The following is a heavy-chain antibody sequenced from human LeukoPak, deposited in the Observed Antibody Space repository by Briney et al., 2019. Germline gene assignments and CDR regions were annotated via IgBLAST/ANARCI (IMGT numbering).Heavy chain of an antibody. Sequence: ASVKVSCKASGGTFSSYAISWVRQAPGQGLEWMGRIIPILGIANYAQKFQGRVTITADKSTCTAYMELSSLRSEDTAVYYCARVETMVRGVIGWFDPWGQGTLVTVSS. V-gene: IGHV1-69*04. J-gene: IGHJ5*02. CDR3: ARVETMVRGVIGWFDP. D-gene: IGHD3-10*01. CDR1: GGTFSSYA. CDR2: IIPILGIA.